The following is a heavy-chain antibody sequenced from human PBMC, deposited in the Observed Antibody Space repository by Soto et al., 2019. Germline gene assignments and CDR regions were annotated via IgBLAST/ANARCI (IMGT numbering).Heavy chain of an antibody. CDR3: ARLYDSSGYYYNWFDP. CDR1: GGSISSYY. D-gene: IGHD3-22*01. CDR2: IYYSGST. Sequence: SETLSLTCTVSGGSISSYYWSWIRQPPGKGLEWIGYIYYSGSTNYNPSLKSRVTISVDTSKNQFSLKLSSVTAADTAVYYCARLYDSSGYYYNWFDPWGQGTQVTVSS. V-gene: IGHV4-59*08. J-gene: IGHJ5*02.